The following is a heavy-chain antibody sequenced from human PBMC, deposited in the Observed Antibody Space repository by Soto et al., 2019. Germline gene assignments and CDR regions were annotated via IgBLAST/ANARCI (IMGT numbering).Heavy chain of an antibody. D-gene: IGHD3-16*02. CDR3: ARAASPVIKYNWFDP. CDR2: ISAYNGNT. CDR1: GYTFTSYG. Sequence: ASVKVSCKASGYTFTSYGISWVRQAPGQGLEWMGWISAYNGNTNYAQKLQGRVTMTTDTSTSTAYMELRSLRSDDTAVYYCARAASPVIKYNWFDPWGQGTLVTVSS. J-gene: IGHJ5*02. V-gene: IGHV1-18*01.